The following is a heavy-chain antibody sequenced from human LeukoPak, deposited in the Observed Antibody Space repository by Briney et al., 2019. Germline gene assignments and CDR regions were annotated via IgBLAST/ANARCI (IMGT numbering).Heavy chain of an antibody. Sequence: GGSLRLSCAASGFTFSSYAMHWVRQAPGKGLEWVAVISYDGSNKYYADSVKGRFTISRDNSKNTLYLQMNSLRAEDTAVYYCARDWGSLWGQGTLVTVSS. CDR2: ISYDGSNK. J-gene: IGHJ4*02. CDR3: ARDWGSL. V-gene: IGHV3-30-3*01. CDR1: GFTFSSYA. D-gene: IGHD3-16*01.